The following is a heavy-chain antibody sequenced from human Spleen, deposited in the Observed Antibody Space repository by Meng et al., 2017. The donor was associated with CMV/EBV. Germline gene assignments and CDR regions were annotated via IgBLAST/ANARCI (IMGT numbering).Heavy chain of an antibody. CDR1: GGSMTNYY. D-gene: IGHD2-2*01. J-gene: IGHJ4*02. Sequence: SETLSLTCTVSGGSMTNYYWSWIRQPPGKGLEWIGSIYYSGSTYYNPSLKSRVTISVDTSKNQFSLRLSSVTAADTAVYYCARLPDCSSTSCQIDYWGQGTLVTVSS. V-gene: IGHV4-59*05. CDR2: IYYSGST. CDR3: ARLPDCSSTSCQIDY.